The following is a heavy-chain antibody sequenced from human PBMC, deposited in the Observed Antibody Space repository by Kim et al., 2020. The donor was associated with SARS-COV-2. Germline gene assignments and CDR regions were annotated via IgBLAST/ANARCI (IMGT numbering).Heavy chain of an antibody. Sequence: GGSLRLSCAVSGLTFSSYAMSWVRQAPGKGLEWVSLIYSDGSRTYYADSVKGRFTISRDNSKSTLYLQMNSLRAEDTAVYYCAKMRYYYDSSGHVPYFYYWGQGTLVTVSS. V-gene: IGHV3-23*03. CDR2: IYSDGSRT. CDR1: GLTFSSYA. J-gene: IGHJ4*02. D-gene: IGHD3-22*01. CDR3: AKMRYYYDSSGHVPYFYY.